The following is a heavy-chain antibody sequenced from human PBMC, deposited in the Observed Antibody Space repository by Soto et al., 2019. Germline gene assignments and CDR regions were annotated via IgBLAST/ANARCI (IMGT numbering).Heavy chain of an antibody. CDR3: ARAGEMYNWNYYFDY. CDR2: IIPIFGTA. J-gene: IGHJ4*02. V-gene: IGHV1-69*13. Sequence: VASVKVSCKASGGTFSSYAISWVRQAPGQGLEWMGGIIPIFGTANYAQKFQGRVTITADESTSTAYMELSSLRSEDTAVYYCARAGEMYNWNYYFDYWGQGTLVTVSS. D-gene: IGHD1-7*01. CDR1: GGTFSSYA.